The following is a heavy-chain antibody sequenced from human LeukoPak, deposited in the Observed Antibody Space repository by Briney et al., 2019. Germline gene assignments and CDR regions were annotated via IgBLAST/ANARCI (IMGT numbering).Heavy chain of an antibody. D-gene: IGHD6-19*01. V-gene: IGHV4-34*01. CDR3: ASLSSSGWYLG. Sequence: PSETLSLACAVYGGSFSGYYWSWIRQPPGKGLEWIGEINHSGSTNYNPSLKSRITISVDTSRNQFSLKLSSVTAAGTAVYYCASLSSSGWYLGWGQGTLVTVSS. CDR1: GGSFSGYY. CDR2: INHSGST. J-gene: IGHJ4*02.